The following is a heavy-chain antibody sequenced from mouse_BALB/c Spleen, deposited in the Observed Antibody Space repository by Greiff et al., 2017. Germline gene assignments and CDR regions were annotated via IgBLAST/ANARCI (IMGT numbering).Heavy chain of an antibody. Sequence: VQLQQSGPGLVQPSQSLSITCTVSGFSLTSYGVHWVRQSPGKGLEWLGVIWSGGSTDYNAAFISRLSISKDNSKSQVFFKMNSLQANDTAIYYCARRGGYLLRLRGEDYWGQGTLVTVSA. CDR3: ARRGGYLLRLRGEDY. CDR2: IWSGGST. D-gene: IGHD2-4*01. J-gene: IGHJ3*01. V-gene: IGHV2-2*02. CDR1: GFSLTSYG.